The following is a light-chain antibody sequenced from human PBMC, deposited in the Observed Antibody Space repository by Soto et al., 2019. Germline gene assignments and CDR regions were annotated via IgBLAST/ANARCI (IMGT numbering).Light chain of an antibody. V-gene: IGKV1-5*01. Sequence: DIQMTQSPSTLSASVGDRVTITCRASQSISAWLAWYQQKPGKAPNLLVYDASSLESGVPSRFSGSGSGTEFTLTITSLQPDDFATYYCQQYNSYWTFGQGTKVETK. J-gene: IGKJ1*01. CDR2: DAS. CDR3: QQYNSYWT. CDR1: QSISAW.